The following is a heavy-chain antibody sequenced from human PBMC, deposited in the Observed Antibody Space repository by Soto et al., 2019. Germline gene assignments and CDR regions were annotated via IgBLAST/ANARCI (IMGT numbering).Heavy chain of an antibody. CDR3: ARQTEIAVAGYAFGI. CDR2: ISAYSGNT. V-gene: IGHV1-18*01. D-gene: IGHD6-19*01. J-gene: IGHJ3*02. CDR1: GYTFTSYG. Sequence: ASVKVSCKASGYTFTSYGISWVRQAPGQGLEWMGWISAYSGNTNYAQKLQGRVTMTTDTSTSTAYMELRSLRSDDTAVYYCARQTEIAVAGYAFGIWGQGTMVTVSS.